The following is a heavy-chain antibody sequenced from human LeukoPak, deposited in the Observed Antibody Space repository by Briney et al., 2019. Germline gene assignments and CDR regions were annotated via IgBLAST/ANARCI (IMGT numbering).Heavy chain of an antibody. CDR2: IYYSGST. Sequence: SETLSLTCTVSGGSISSSSYYWGWIRQPPGKGLEWIGSIYYSGSTYYNPSLKSRVTISVDTSKNQFSLKLSSVTAADTAVYYCARPEQRSIYCSSTSCPGNAFDIWGQGTMVTVS. J-gene: IGHJ3*02. V-gene: IGHV4-39*01. D-gene: IGHD2-2*01. CDR3: ARPEQRSIYCSSTSCPGNAFDI. CDR1: GGSISSSSYY.